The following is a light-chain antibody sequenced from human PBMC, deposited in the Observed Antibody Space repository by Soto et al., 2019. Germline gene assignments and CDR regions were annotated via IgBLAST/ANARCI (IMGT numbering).Light chain of an antibody. J-gene: IGKJ1*01. Sequence: EIVLTQSPGTLSLSPGERATLSCRASQSVSSSYLAWYQQKPGQAPRLLIYGASSSATGIPDRFSGSGSGSDFTLTISRLEPEDFAVYYCQQYGSSPWTFGQGTNVEIK. CDR3: QQYGSSPWT. V-gene: IGKV3-20*01. CDR2: GAS. CDR1: QSVSSSY.